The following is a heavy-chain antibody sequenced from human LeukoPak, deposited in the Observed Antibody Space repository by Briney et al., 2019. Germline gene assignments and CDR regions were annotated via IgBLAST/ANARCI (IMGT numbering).Heavy chain of an antibody. CDR1: GYAFTGYY. V-gene: IGHV1-2*02. Sequence: ASVKVSCKASGYAFTGYYMHWVRQAPGQGLEWMGWINPNSGGTNYAQKFEGRVTMTRATSISTAYMELSRLRSDDTAVDYCARDCDFWSGNNWFDPWGQGTLVTVSS. D-gene: IGHD3-3*01. CDR3: ARDCDFWSGNNWFDP. CDR2: INPNSGGT. J-gene: IGHJ5*02.